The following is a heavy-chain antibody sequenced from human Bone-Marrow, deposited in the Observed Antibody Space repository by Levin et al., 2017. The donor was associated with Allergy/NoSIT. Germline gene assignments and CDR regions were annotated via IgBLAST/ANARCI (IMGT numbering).Heavy chain of an antibody. CDR3: AREAPITMVRGVISGHYGMDV. Sequence: ASVKVSCKASGYTFTSYYMHWVRQAPGQGLEWMGIINPSGGSTSYAQKFQGRVTMTRDTSTSTVYMELSSLRSEDTAVYYCAREAPITMVRGVISGHYGMDVWGQGTTVTVSS. J-gene: IGHJ6*02. V-gene: IGHV1-46*01. CDR2: INPSGGST. CDR1: GYTFTSYY. D-gene: IGHD3-10*01.